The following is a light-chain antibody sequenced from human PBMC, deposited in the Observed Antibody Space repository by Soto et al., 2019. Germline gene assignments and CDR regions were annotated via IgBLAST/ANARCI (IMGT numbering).Light chain of an antibody. CDR1: QRVSSSY. J-gene: IGKJ1*01. Sequence: PGERVTLSCRASQRVSSSYLTWYQQKPGQAPRLLIYGASTRATGIPARFSGSGSGTDFTLTISSLQPEDFAVYYCQQDYNLRTFGQGTKVEIK. CDR3: QQDYNLRT. CDR2: GAS. V-gene: IGKV3D-7*01.